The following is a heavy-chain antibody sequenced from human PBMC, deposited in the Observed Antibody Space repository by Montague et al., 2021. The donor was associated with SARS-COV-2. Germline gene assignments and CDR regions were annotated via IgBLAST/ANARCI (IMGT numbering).Heavy chain of an antibody. Sequence: SETLSLTCAVHGGSFSTYSWNWIRQPPGKGLEWIGEIHHGGSTNYNPSLKSRVTISADTSKNQSSLKLTSAAAADTAVYYCARLGDGVVPSPILGVGPYYSYYYMDVWGKGTTVTVSS. CDR2: IHHGGST. CDR3: ARLGDGVVPSPILGVGPYYSYYYMDV. D-gene: IGHD3-10*01. V-gene: IGHV4-34*01. J-gene: IGHJ6*03. CDR1: GGSFSTYS.